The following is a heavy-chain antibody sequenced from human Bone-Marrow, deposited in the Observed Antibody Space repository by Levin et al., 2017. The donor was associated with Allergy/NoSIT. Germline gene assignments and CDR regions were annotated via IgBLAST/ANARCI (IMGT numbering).Heavy chain of an antibody. CDR1: GFTFDTFT. Sequence: GGSLRLSCGASGFTFDTFTMSWVRQGPGRGLEWLADISGSGGRTYYADSVKGRFSISRDNSKNIVYLQMNSLRGEDTAVYYCAKKWGADEGDDILTGLFDYWGQGTLVTVSS. CDR3: AKKWGADEGDDILTGLFDY. V-gene: IGHV3-23*01. CDR2: ISGSGGRT. J-gene: IGHJ4*02. D-gene: IGHD3-9*01.